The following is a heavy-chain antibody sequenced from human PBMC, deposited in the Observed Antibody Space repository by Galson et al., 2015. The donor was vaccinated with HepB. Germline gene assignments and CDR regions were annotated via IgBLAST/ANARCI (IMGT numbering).Heavy chain of an antibody. CDR2: INHSGST. J-gene: IGHJ5*02. V-gene: IGHV4-34*01. Sequence: TLSLTCAVYGGSFSGYYWSWIRQPPGKGLEWIGEINHSGSTNYNPSLKSRVTISVDTSKNQFSLKLSSVTAADTAVYYCARGNQVYVTLNWFDPWGQGTLVTVSS. CDR1: GGSFSGYY. CDR3: ARGNQVYVTLNWFDP. D-gene: IGHD3-16*01.